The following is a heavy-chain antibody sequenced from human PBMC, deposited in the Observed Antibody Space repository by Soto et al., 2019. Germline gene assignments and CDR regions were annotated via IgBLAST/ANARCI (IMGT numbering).Heavy chain of an antibody. CDR3: AKGPYGSAYYYGMDV. CDR1: GFTFSSYG. CDR2: ISYDGSNK. Sequence: GGSLRLSCAASGFTFSSYGMHWVRQAPGKGLEWVAVISYDGSNKYYADSVKGRFTISRDNSKNTLYLQMNGLRAEDTAVYYCAKGPYGSAYYYGMDVWGQGTTVTVSS. D-gene: IGHD3-10*01. V-gene: IGHV3-30*18. J-gene: IGHJ6*02.